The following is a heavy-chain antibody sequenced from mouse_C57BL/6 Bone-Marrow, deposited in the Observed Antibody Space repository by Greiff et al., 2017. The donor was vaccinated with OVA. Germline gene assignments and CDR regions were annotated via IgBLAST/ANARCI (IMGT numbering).Heavy chain of an antibody. CDR2: INPSSGYT. D-gene: IGHD2-4*01. Sequence: QVHVKQSGAELAKPGASVKLSCKASGYTFTSYWMHWVKQRPGQGLEWIGYINPSSGYTKYNQKFKDKATLTADKSSSTAYMQLSSLTYEDSAVYYCARPPHDYDRAWFAYWGQGTLVTVSA. CDR3: ARPPHDYDRAWFAY. J-gene: IGHJ3*01. CDR1: GYTFTSYW. V-gene: IGHV1-7*01.